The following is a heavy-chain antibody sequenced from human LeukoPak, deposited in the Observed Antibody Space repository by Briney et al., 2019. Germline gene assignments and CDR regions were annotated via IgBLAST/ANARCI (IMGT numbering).Heavy chain of an antibody. V-gene: IGHV3-23*01. CDR1: GFTFSSYA. CDR3: AKAVPWYCSSTSCYFDY. CDR2: ISGSGGST. J-gene: IGHJ4*02. Sequence: PGGSLRLSCAASGFTFSSYAMSWVRQAPGKGLEWVSAISGSGGSTYYADSVKGRFTISRDNSKNTLYLQMNSLRAEDTAVYYCAKAVPWYCSSTSCYFDYWGQGTLVTVSS. D-gene: IGHD2-2*01.